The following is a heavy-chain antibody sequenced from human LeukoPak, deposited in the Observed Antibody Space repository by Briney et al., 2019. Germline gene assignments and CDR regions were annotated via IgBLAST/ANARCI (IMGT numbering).Heavy chain of an antibody. CDR3: ARDSYYCSGGSCYPYYFDY. J-gene: IGHJ4*02. V-gene: IGHV3-30*01. Sequence: GGSLRLSCAASGFTFSSYAMHWVRQAPGKGLEWVAVISYDGSNKYYADSVKGRFTISRDNSKNTLYLQMNSLRAEDTAVYYCARDSYYCSGGSCYPYYFDYWGQGTLVTVSS. CDR2: ISYDGSNK. CDR1: GFTFSSYA. D-gene: IGHD2-15*01.